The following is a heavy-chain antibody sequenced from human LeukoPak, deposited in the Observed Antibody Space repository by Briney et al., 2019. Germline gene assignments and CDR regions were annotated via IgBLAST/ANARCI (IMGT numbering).Heavy chain of an antibody. D-gene: IGHD2-2*01. V-gene: IGHV1-69*13. J-gene: IGHJ6*02. CDR3: ARDARLVVVPAAYYYYYGMDV. CDR2: IIPIFGTA. Sequence: AASVKVSCKASGGTFSSYAISWVRQAPGQGLEWMGGIIPIFGTANYAQKFQGRVTITADESTSTAYMELSSLRSEDTAVYYCARDARLVVVPAAYYYYYGMDVWGQGTTVTVSS. CDR1: GGTFSSYA.